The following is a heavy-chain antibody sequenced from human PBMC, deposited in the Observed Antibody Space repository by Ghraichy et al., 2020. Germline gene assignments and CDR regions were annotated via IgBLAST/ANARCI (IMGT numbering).Heavy chain of an antibody. CDR2: ISWDGGST. CDR1: GFTFDDYT. V-gene: IGHV3-43*01. Sequence: GESLNISCAASGFTFDDYTMHWVRQAPGKGLEWVSLISWDGGSTYYADSVKGRFTISRDNSKNSLYLQMNSLRTEDTALYYCANSKGGWTNASHDAFDIWGQGTMVTVSS. D-gene: IGHD6-19*01. J-gene: IGHJ3*02. CDR3: ANSKGGWTNASHDAFDI.